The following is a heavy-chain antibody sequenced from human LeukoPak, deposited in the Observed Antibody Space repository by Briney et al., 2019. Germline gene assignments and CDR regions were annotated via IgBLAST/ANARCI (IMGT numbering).Heavy chain of an antibody. J-gene: IGHJ4*02. V-gene: IGHV3-7*03. CDR3: ARVIVGATPAYYFDY. CDR1: GFTFSSYW. CDR2: IKQDGSEK. Sequence: PGGSLRLSCAASGFTFSSYWMSWVRQAPGKGLEWVANIKQDGSEKYYVDSVKGRFTISRDNAKNSLYLQMNSLRAEDTAVYYCARVIVGATPAYYFDYWGQGILVTVSS. D-gene: IGHD1-26*01.